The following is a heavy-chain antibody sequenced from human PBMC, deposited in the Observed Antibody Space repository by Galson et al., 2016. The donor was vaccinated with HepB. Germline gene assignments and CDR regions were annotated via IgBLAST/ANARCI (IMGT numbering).Heavy chain of an antibody. CDR1: GFTFSSYS. Sequence: SLRLSCAASGFTFSSYSMNWVRQAPGRGLEWVANIKEDGSEKYYVDSVKGRFTISRDNAKNTLFLEMNSLRVEDTAVYYCVRGTRGWSGVDYWGQGTLITVSS. J-gene: IGHJ4*02. V-gene: IGHV3-7*01. CDR2: IKEDGSEK. D-gene: IGHD6-19*01. CDR3: VRGTRGWSGVDY.